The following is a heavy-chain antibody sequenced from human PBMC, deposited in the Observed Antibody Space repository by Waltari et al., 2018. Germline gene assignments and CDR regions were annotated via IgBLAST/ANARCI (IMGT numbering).Heavy chain of an antibody. CDR1: GGSISSSNYY. D-gene: IGHD1-26*01. CDR3: ARLDSRSGSYYFDY. J-gene: IGHJ4*02. V-gene: IGHV4-39*01. CDR2: IYYSGST. Sequence: QLQLQESGPGLVKPSETLSLTCTVSGGSISSSNYYWGWIRQPPGKGLEGIGNIYYSGSTYYNPALKRRFTTYIDTSRNQFSLKLSSVTAADTAVYFCARLDSRSGSYYFDYWGQGTLVTVSS.